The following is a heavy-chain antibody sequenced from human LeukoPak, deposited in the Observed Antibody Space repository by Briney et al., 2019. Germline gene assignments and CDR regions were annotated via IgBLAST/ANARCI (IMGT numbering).Heavy chain of an antibody. J-gene: IGHJ4*02. V-gene: IGHV1-45*02. CDR1: GYTFTYRY. CDR3: ASSSASGNSKTVFDY. Sequence: ASVKVSCKASGYTFTYRYLHWVRQAPGQALEWMGWITPFNGNTNYAQKFQDRVTITRDRSMSTAYMELSSLRSEDTAMYYCASSSASGNSKTVFDYWGQGTLVTVSS. D-gene: IGHD4-23*01. CDR2: ITPFNGNT.